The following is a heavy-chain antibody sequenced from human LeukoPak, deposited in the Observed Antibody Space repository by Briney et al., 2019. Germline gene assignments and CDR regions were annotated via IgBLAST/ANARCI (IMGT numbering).Heavy chain of an antibody. D-gene: IGHD1-1*01. J-gene: IGHJ4*02. CDR2: IKQDGGEK. Sequence: PGGSLGLSCAASGFTFSNYWMNWVRQAPGKGLEWVANIKQDGGEKSYVDSVKGRFTISRDNAKNSLHLQMNSLRAEDTAVYYCGRTGDLSDYWGQGTLVTVSS. V-gene: IGHV3-7*01. CDR3: GRTGDLSDY. CDR1: GFTFSNYW.